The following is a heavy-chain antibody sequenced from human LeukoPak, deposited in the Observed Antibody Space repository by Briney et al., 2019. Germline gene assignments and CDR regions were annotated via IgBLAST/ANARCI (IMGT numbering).Heavy chain of an antibody. CDR3: ARDRGYSYVQDAFDI. Sequence: SVKVSCKVSGYTLTELSMHWVRQAPGQGLEWMGRIIPIFGTANYAQKFQGRVTITTDESTSTAYMELSSLRSEDTAVYYCARDRGYSYVQDAFDIWGQGTMVTVSS. CDR1: GYTLTELS. D-gene: IGHD5-18*01. CDR2: IIPIFGTA. V-gene: IGHV1-69*05. J-gene: IGHJ3*02.